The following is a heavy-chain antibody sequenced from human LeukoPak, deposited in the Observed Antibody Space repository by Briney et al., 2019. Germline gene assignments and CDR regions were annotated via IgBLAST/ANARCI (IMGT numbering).Heavy chain of an antibody. CDR1: GGSFSGYY. Sequence: SETLSLTCAVYGGSFSGYYWSWIRQPPRKGLEWIGEINHSGSTNYNPSLKSRVTISVDSSKNQFSLKLSSVTAADTAVYYCARGRQQHLYYYYYGMDVWGQGTTVTVSS. J-gene: IGHJ6*02. CDR3: ARGRQQHLYYYYYGMDV. V-gene: IGHV4-34*01. D-gene: IGHD6-13*01. CDR2: INHSGST.